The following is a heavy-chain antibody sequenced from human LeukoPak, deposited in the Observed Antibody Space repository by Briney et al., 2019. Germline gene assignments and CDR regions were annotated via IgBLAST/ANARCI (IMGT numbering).Heavy chain of an antibody. CDR1: GFTFSSYA. Sequence: GGSLRLSCAASGFTFSSYAMHWVRQAPGKGLEWVSIISSGGVYEYYADSVKGRFTISRDNSKNTLYLQLNSLRTDDTAVYYCARDSTYYYDSGSSGPHNFDKWGQGTLVTVSS. D-gene: IGHD3-10*01. CDR2: ISSGGVYE. V-gene: IGHV3-30*01. CDR3: ARDSTYYYDSGSSGPHNFDK. J-gene: IGHJ4*02.